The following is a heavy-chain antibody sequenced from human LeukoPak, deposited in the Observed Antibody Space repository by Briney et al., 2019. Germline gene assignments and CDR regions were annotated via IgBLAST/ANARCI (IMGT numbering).Heavy chain of an antibody. CDR3: ARDATGWSRDY. CDR2: ISSDGAYI. V-gene: IGHV3-21*01. J-gene: IGHJ4*02. CDR1: GFTFSACS. Sequence: GGSLRLSCAASGFTFSACSMNWVRQAPGKGLEWLSVISSDGAYIYYADSVKGRFTVSRDNAKNSLSLHMTSLRAEDTAVYYCARDATGWSRDYWGQGTLVTVSS. D-gene: IGHD6-19*01.